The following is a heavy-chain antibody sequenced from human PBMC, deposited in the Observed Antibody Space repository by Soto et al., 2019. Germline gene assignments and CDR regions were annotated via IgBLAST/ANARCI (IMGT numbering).Heavy chain of an antibody. D-gene: IGHD3-9*01. CDR2: INDRGSI. CDR3: ARESHDILTGPPWVWYFDL. Sequence: QLQLQQWGAGPLRPLETLSLTGGVSGGSFSGYSWAWIRHSPGKGLEWIGEINDRGSINYNPSLKSRVSISVDTSKNHYSLNLRSVTAADTAVYYCARESHDILTGPPWVWYFDLWGRGTLVTVSS. V-gene: IGHV4-34*01. CDR1: GGSFSGYS. J-gene: IGHJ2*01.